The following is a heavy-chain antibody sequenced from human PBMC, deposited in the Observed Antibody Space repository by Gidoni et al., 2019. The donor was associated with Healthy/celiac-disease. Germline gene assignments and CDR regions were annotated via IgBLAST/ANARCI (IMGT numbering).Heavy chain of an antibody. CDR1: GFSLSTSGVG. Sequence: QITLKESGPTLVKPTQTLTLTCTFSGFSLSTSGVGVGWIRQPPGKALEWLALIYWNDDKRYSPSLKSRLTITKDTSKNQVVLTMTNMDPVDTATYYCARDGYQGYFDYWGQGTLVTVSS. J-gene: IGHJ4*02. CDR2: IYWNDDK. V-gene: IGHV2-5*01. CDR3: ARDGYQGYFDY. D-gene: IGHD5-18*01.